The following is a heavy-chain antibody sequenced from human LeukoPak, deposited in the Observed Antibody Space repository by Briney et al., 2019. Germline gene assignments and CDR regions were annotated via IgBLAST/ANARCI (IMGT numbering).Heavy chain of an antibody. J-gene: IGHJ4*02. CDR1: GGSISSSSYY. CDR2: IYYSGST. V-gene: IGHV4-39*07. Sequence: TSETLSLTCTVSGGSISSSSYYWGWIRQPPGKGLEWIGSIYYSGSTYYNPSLKSRVTISVDTSKIQFSLKLSSVTAADTAVYYCARSRGYSYGTTFLDYWGQGTLVTVSS. CDR3: ARSRGYSYGTTFLDY. D-gene: IGHD5-18*01.